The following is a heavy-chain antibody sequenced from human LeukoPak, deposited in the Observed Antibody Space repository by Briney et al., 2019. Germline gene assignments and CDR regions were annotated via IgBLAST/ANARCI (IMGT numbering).Heavy chain of an antibody. CDR1: GGSISSSSYY. D-gene: IGHD6-6*01. CDR3: ARLHYSSWSFDY. Sequence: KASETLSLTCTVSGGSISSSSYYWGWIRQPPGKGLEWIGSIYYSGSTYYNPSLESRVTISVDTSKNQFSLKLSSVTAADTALYYCARLHYSSWSFDYWGQGTLVTVSS. CDR2: IYYSGST. V-gene: IGHV4-39*01. J-gene: IGHJ4*02.